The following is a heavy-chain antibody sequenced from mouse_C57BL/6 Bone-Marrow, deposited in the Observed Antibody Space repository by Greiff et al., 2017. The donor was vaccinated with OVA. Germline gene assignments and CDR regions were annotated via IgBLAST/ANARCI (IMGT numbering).Heavy chain of an antibody. Sequence: EVKLQESGPGLVKPSQSLSLTCSVTGYSITSGYYWNWIRQFPGNKLEWMGYISYDGSNNYNPSLKNRISITRDTSKNQFFLKLNSVTTEDTATYYCAIYYYGSSYNYAMDYWGQGTSVTVSS. V-gene: IGHV3-6*01. CDR1: GYSITSGYY. CDR3: AIYYYGSSYNYAMDY. J-gene: IGHJ4*01. D-gene: IGHD1-1*01. CDR2: ISYDGSN.